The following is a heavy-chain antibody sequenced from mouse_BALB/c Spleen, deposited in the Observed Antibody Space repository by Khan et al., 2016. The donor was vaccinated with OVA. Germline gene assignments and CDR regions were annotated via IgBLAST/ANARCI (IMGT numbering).Heavy chain of an antibody. Sequence: QVRLQQSGTELVKPGASVKLSCKASGYTFTNYWVHWVKQRPGQGLEWIGEIYPGDGRTNNNEKFKSEATLTVDKSSNTAYMQLNSLTSEDSAVYYCARNAYFGNYVDYWGQGTILTVSS. CDR1: GYTFTNYW. D-gene: IGHD2-10*01. CDR3: ARNAYFGNYVDY. CDR2: IYPGDGRT. V-gene: IGHV1S81*02. J-gene: IGHJ2*01.